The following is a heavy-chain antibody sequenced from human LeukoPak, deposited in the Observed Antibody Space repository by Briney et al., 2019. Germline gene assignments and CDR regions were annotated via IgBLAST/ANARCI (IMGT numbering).Heavy chain of an antibody. J-gene: IGHJ4*02. CDR2: ISGGGGIT. CDR3: AKEDDRGWD. D-gene: IGHD1-1*01. CDR1: GFXFSSYA. V-gene: IGHV3-23*01. Sequence: GGSLRLSCAGSGFXFSSYAPSWVRQAPGKGLEWVSAISGGGGITYYADSVKGRFTISRDNSKNTLVLQMNSLRAEDTAVYYCAKEDDRGWDWGQGSLVTVSS.